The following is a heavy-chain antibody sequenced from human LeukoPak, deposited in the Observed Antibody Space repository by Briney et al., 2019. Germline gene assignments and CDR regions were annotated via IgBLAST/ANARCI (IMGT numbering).Heavy chain of an antibody. Sequence: ASETLSLTCTVSGGSISSYYWSWIRQPPGKGLEWIGYIYYSGSTNYNPSLKSRVTISVDTSKNQFSLKLSSVTAADTAVYYCARDTTAVAGIHYYYYMDVWGKGTTVTVSS. J-gene: IGHJ6*03. CDR2: IYYSGST. V-gene: IGHV4-59*01. CDR1: GGSISSYY. CDR3: ARDTTAVAGIHYYYYMDV. D-gene: IGHD6-19*01.